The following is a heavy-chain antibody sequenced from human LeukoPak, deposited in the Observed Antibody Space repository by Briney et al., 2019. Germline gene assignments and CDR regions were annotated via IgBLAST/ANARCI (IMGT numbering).Heavy chain of an antibody. CDR1: GGSISTLY. J-gene: IGHJ4*02. D-gene: IGHD1-1*01. Sequence: KPSETPSLTCTVSGGSISTLYWLWLPQPAGKGLVWIGRIYTSGSTNYNPALKSRVTMSVDTSKNQFSLKLSSVTAADTAVYYCAITPVATTGVGYYFDYWGQGTLVTVSS. CDR2: IYTSGST. V-gene: IGHV4-4*07. CDR3: AITPVATTGVGYYFDY.